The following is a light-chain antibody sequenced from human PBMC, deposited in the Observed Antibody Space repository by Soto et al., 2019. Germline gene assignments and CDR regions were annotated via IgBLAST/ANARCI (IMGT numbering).Light chain of an antibody. CDR3: CTYAGSLRV. CDR1: SSDVGGYNY. V-gene: IGLV2-11*01. J-gene: IGLJ3*02. Sequence: QSALTQPRSVSGSPGQSVTISCTGTSSDVGGYNYVSWYQQHPGKAPKVMIYDVSKRPSGVPDRFSGSKSGNTASLTISGLQGEDEADYYCCTYAGSLRVFGGGTKLTVL. CDR2: DVS.